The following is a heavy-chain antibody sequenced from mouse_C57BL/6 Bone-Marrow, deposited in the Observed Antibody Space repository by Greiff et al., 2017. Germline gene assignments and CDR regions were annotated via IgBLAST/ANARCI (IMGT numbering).Heavy chain of an antibody. V-gene: IGHV7-3*01. CDR3: ASLSYYYGSSYWYFDV. D-gene: IGHD1-1*01. CDR2: IRNKANGYTT. CDR1: GFTFTDYY. J-gene: IGHJ1*03. Sequence: EVQGVESGGGLVQPGGSLSLSCAASGFTFTDYYMSWVRQPPGKALEWLGFIRNKANGYTTEYSASVQGRFTISRDNSQSILYLQMNALRSEDSATYDCASLSYYYGSSYWYFDVWGTGTTVTVSS.